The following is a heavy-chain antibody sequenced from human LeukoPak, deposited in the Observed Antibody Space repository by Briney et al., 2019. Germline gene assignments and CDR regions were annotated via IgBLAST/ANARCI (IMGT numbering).Heavy chain of an antibody. J-gene: IGHJ3*02. CDR2: ISSSGSVV. CDR3: AKDLSSVFDALNI. Sequence: PGGSLRLSCAASGFTFSDYELNWVRQAPGKGLEWVSYISSSGSVVYYADSVKGRFTISRDNKKNVLYLQMNNLETEDTALFYCAKDLSSVFDALNIWGQGTLVTVSS. D-gene: IGHD3-10*01. V-gene: IGHV3-48*03. CDR1: GFTFSDYE.